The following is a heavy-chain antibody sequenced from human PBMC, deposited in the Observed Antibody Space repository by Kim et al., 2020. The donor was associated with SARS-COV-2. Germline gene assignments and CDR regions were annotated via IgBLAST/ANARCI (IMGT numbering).Heavy chain of an antibody. CDR3: AGGDGSGWYGKVDY. CDR1: GFNASSTY. V-gene: IGHV3-53*04. CDR2: IYPGDST. D-gene: IGHD6-19*01. J-gene: IGHJ4*02. Sequence: GGSLRLSCAASGFNASSTYMHWVRQAPEKGLEWVSVIYPGDSTYYADSVKGRFTISRHNSKNSLYLQMNILRIEDTAVYFCAGGDGSGWYGKVDYWGQ.